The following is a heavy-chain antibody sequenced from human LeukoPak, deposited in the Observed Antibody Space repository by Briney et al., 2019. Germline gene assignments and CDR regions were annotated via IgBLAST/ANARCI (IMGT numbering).Heavy chain of an antibody. CDR1: GFNFDDYA. D-gene: IGHD3-16*01. J-gene: IGHJ4*02. CDR3: AKVVGGGVTIDY. Sequence: GGSLRLSCAASGFNFDDYAMHWVRQAPGKGLEWVSLISGDGDSTYYADSVQGRFTISRDNSKNSLYLQMNSLRTEDTALYYCAKVVGGGVTIDYWGQGTLVTVSS. V-gene: IGHV3-43*02. CDR2: ISGDGDST.